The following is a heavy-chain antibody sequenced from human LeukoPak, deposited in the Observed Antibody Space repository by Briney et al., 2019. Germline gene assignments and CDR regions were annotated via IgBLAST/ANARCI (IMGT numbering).Heavy chain of an antibody. CDR1: GGSISSYY. CDR3: ARAGIVATSFFDY. V-gene: IGHV4-59*01. CDR2: IYYSGST. J-gene: IGHJ4*02. Sequence: SETLSLTCTVSGGSISSYYWSWIRQPPGKGLEWSGYIYYSGSTNYNPSLKSRVTISVDTSKNQFSLKLSSVTAADTAVYYCARAGIVATSFFDYRGQGTLVTVSS. D-gene: IGHD5-12*01.